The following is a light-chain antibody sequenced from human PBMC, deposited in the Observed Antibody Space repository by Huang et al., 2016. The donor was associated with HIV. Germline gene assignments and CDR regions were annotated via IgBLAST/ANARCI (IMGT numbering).Light chain of an antibody. CDR2: WES. J-gene: IGKJ3*01. V-gene: IGKV4-1*01. CDR1: QSVLNTDNNRDD. Sequence: DIVMTQSPESLAVSLGERATINCRSSQSVLNTDNNRDDLAWYQQKPGQRPRLLIYWESTRESGVPDRFLGTGSGTDFTLTISNLQAEDVAVYFCQQYYDTPLTFGPGTKVDIK. CDR3: QQYYDTPLT.